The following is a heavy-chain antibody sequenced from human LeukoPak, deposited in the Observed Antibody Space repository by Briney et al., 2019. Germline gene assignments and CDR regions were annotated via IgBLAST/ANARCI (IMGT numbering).Heavy chain of an antibody. J-gene: IGHJ4*02. CDR1: GFTVSSNF. CDR3: AKDAKAYYDSSGYYHS. V-gene: IGHV3-53*01. D-gene: IGHD3-22*01. Sequence: GGSLRLSCAASGFTVSSNFMSWVRQAPGKGLEWVSVISSSGGSTHYADSVKGRFTISRDTSRSTLYLQMNSLRAEDTAVYYCAKDAKAYYDSSGYYHSWGQGTLVTVSS. CDR2: ISSSGGST.